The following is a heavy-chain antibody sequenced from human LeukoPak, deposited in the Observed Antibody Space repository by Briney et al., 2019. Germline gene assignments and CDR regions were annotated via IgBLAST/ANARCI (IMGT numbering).Heavy chain of an antibody. J-gene: IGHJ6*02. CDR1: GGSISSGSYY. D-gene: IGHD5-12*01. V-gene: IGHV4-61*02. CDR3: ATSGLRPIYYYYGMDV. Sequence: SQTLSLTCIVSGGSISSGSYYWSWIRQPAGKGLEWIGRIYTSGSTNYHPSLKSRVTISVDTSKNQFSLKLSSVTAADTAVYYCATSGLRPIYYYYGMDVWGQGTTVTVSS. CDR2: IYTSGST.